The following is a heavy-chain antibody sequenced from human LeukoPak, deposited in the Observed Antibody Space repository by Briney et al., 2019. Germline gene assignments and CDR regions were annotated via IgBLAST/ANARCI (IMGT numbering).Heavy chain of an antibody. Sequence: PGGSLRLSCAASGFTFSRYWMTWVRQAPGKGLEWMANIKEDASAKYYVDSVKGRFTISKHNAKNSLYLQMNSLRAEDMAVYYCARDAGTGFDYWGQGILVIVSS. J-gene: IGHJ4*02. CDR2: IKEDASAK. CDR3: ARDAGTGFDY. V-gene: IGHV3-7*01. CDR1: GFTFSRYW. D-gene: IGHD3/OR15-3a*01.